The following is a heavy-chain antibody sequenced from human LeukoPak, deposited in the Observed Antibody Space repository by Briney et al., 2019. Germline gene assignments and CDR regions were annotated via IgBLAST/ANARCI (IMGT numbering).Heavy chain of an antibody. CDR2: IIPIFGTA. CDR1: GGTFSSYA. V-gene: IGHV1-69*13. CDR3: ARDRGGYYGSGSYRSNWFDP. Sequence: ASVKVSCKASGGTFSSYAISWVRQAPGQGLEWMGGIIPIFGTANYAQKFQGRVTITADESTSTAYMELSSLRSEDTAVYYCARDRGGYYGSGSYRSNWFDPWGQGTLVTVSS. D-gene: IGHD3-10*01. J-gene: IGHJ5*02.